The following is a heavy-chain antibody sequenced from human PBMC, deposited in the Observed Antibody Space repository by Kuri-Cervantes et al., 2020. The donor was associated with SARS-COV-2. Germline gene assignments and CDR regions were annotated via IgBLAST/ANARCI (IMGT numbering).Heavy chain of an antibody. CDR2: INPNSGGT. CDR3: ARGGTGIFTWFDP. CDR1: GYTFTGYY. J-gene: IGHJ5*02. Sequence: ASVKVSCKASGYTFTGYYMHWVRQAPGQGLEWMGWINPNSGGTNCAQKFQGRVTMTRDTSISTAYMELSRLRSDDTAVYYCARGGTGIFTWFDPWGQGTLVTVSS. V-gene: IGHV1-2*02.